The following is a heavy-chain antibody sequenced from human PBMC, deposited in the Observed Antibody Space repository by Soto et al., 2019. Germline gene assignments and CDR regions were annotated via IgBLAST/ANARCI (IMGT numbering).Heavy chain of an antibody. CDR1: GFTFSSYA. CDR2: ISGSGGST. Sequence: EVQLLESGGGLVQPGGSLRLSCAASGFTFSSYAMSWVRQAPGKGLEWVSAISGSGGSTYYADSVNGRFTNSRDKSKNTLYLQMNSLRAEDTAVYYCAKGATGYYYYGMDVWGQGTTVTVSS. J-gene: IGHJ6*02. D-gene: IGHD1-26*01. CDR3: AKGATGYYYYGMDV. V-gene: IGHV3-23*01.